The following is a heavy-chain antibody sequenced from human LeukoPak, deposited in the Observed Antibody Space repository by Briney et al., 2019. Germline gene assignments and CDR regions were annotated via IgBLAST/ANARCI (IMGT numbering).Heavy chain of an antibody. D-gene: IGHD6-19*01. V-gene: IGHV3-53*04. Sequence: GGSLRLSCAASGFTVSSNYMRWLRQATGKGVEWVSVIYSGGSTYYADSVKGRFTISRHNSKNTLYLQMNSLRAEDTAVYYCASSSSGWPFDDWGRGSLVTVSS. CDR1: GFTVSSNY. CDR2: IYSGGST. J-gene: IGHJ4*02. CDR3: ASSSSGWPFDD.